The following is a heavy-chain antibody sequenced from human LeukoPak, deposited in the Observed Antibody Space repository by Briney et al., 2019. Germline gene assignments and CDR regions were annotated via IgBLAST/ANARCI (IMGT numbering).Heavy chain of an antibody. CDR1: GFTFSSYS. D-gene: IGHD2-2*01. CDR3: AREQDIVVVPAAFDY. J-gene: IGHJ4*02. CDR2: ISSSSYI. Sequence: GGSLRLSCAASGFTFSSYSMNWVRQAPGKGLEWVSSISSSSYIYYADSVKGRFTISRDNSKNTLYLQMNSLRAEDTAVYYCAREQDIVVVPAAFDYWGQGTLVTVSS. V-gene: IGHV3-21*01.